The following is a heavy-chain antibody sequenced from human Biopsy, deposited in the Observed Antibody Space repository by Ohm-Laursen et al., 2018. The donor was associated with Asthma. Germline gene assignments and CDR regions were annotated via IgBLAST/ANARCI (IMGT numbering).Heavy chain of an antibody. J-gene: IGHJ6*02. V-gene: IGHV1-69*01. CDR1: GGTFSNFA. CDR3: ARCQVGYSSGWSLLLKKIYYSGMDV. CDR2: IMTVLGTT. D-gene: IGHD6-19*01. Sequence: GSSVKVSCKAPGGTFSNFAISWVRQAPGQGLEWLGGIMTVLGTTNYAQKFQGRVTITADESTSTAYMEVTSLRSGDTAIYYCARCQVGYSSGWSLLLKKIYYSGMDVWGQGTAVTASS.